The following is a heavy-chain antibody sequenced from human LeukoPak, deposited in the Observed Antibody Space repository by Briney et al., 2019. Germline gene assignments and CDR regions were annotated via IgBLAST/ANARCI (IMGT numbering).Heavy chain of an antibody. V-gene: IGHV4-39*07. D-gene: IGHD1-26*01. CDR2: IYHSGST. J-gene: IGHJ6*02. CDR3: ARDRVGATTGGVYYYYGMDV. CDR1: GDSITSGRYY. Sequence: SETLSLTCTVSGDSITSGRYYWSWIRQPPGKGLEWIASIYHSGSTYYNPSLKSRVTISVDTSKNQFSLKLSSVTAADTAVYYCARDRVGATTGGVYYYYGMDVWGQGTTFTVSS.